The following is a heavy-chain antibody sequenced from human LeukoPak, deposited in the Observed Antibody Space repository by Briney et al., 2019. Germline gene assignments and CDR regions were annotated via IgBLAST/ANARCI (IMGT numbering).Heavy chain of an antibody. V-gene: IGHV1-2*02. D-gene: IGHD1-26*01. CDR3: ARAPWELGASDI. Sequence: GASVKVSCKASGYTFTGYYMHWVRQAPGQGLEWMGWINPNSGGTNYAQKFQGRVTMTRDTSTSTAYMELSRLRSDDTAVYYCARAPWELGASDIWGQGTMVTVSS. J-gene: IGHJ3*02. CDR2: INPNSGGT. CDR1: GYTFTGYY.